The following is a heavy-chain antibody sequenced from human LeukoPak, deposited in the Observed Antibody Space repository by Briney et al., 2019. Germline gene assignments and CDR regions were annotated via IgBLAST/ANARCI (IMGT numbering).Heavy chain of an antibody. CDR1: GGSFSGYY. CDR2: INHSGST. CDR3: AISHDCTNGVCYPDY. V-gene: IGHV4-34*01. D-gene: IGHD2-8*01. Sequence: PSETLSLTCAVYGGSFSGYYWSWIRQPPGKGLEWIGEINHSGSTNYNPSLKSRVTISVDTSKNQFSLKLSSVTAADTAVYYCAISHDCTNGVCYPDYWGQGTLVTVSS. J-gene: IGHJ4*02.